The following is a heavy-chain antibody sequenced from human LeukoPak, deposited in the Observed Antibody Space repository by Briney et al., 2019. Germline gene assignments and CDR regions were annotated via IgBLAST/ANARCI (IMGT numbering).Heavy chain of an antibody. Sequence: GGPLRLSCAASGFTFSSHGMHWVRQAPGKGLEWVSYIGDNSAIYYADSVKGRFTISRDNAKNSLSLQMNSLRDEDTAVYYCAREGYYGAFDIWGQGTMVTVSS. CDR2: IGDNSAI. V-gene: IGHV3-48*02. D-gene: IGHD3-10*01. J-gene: IGHJ3*02. CDR1: GFTFSSHG. CDR3: AREGYYGAFDI.